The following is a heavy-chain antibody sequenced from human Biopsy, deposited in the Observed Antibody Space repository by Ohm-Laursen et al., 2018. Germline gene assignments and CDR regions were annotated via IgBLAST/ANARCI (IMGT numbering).Heavy chain of an antibody. CDR2: VYYTGST. Sequence: PSQTLSLTCSVSGDSISSYYWSWIRQPPGKALQWIGYVYYTGSTDYNPSLQSRVTISVDTSKNHFSLRLRSVTPADTAIYYCARDRGYYSDRTVPGYFDLWGRGTLVTVSS. J-gene: IGHJ2*01. V-gene: IGHV4-59*01. CDR3: ARDRGYYSDRTVPGYFDL. CDR1: GDSISSYY. D-gene: IGHD3-22*01.